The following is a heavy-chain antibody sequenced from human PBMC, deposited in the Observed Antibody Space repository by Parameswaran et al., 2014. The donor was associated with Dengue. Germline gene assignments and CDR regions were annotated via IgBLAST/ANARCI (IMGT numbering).Heavy chain of an antibody. CDR3: AKPFHVWGNYRYLAH. Sequence: SNARWIRQPPGKGLEWVSSSSDSDGSTYYADSVKGRFTISRDNSKNTLYLQMNSLRAEDTAVYYCAKPFHVWGNYRYLAHWGQGTLVTVSS. V-gene: IGHV3-23*01. D-gene: IGHD3-16*02. CDR2: SSDSDGST. J-gene: IGHJ1*01. CDR1: SNA.